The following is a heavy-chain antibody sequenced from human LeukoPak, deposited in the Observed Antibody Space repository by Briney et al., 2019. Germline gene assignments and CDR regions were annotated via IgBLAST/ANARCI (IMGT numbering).Heavy chain of an antibody. CDR1: GYTFTGYY. D-gene: IGHD3-22*01. CDR2: INPNSGGT. Sequence: ASVKVSCKASGYTFTGYYMHWVRQAPGQGLEWMGWINPNSGGTNYAQKFQGRVTMTRDTSISTAYMELSRLRSDDTAVYYCARSRYYYDSSGYYYTHYYFDYWGQGTLVTVSS. V-gene: IGHV1-2*02. J-gene: IGHJ4*02. CDR3: ARSRYYYDSSGYYYTHYYFDY.